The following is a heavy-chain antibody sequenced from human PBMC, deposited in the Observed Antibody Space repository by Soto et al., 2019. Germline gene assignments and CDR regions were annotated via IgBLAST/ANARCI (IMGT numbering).Heavy chain of an antibody. CDR1: GFTFRSFT. CDR2: ISSNSAYI. CDR3: TRDASRDSSARGWFDP. Sequence: GXLILSCAASGFTFRSFTMNWVRQAPGKGLEWVSTISSNSAYIYYTDALRGRFTISRGNAKNSLHLQMNSLRAEDTAVYYCTRDASRDSSARGWFDPWGPGNLVTVSS. D-gene: IGHD6-13*01. V-gene: IGHV3-21*01. J-gene: IGHJ5*02.